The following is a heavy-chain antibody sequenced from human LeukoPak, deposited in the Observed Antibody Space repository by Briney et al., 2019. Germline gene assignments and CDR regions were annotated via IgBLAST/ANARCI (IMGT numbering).Heavy chain of an antibody. V-gene: IGHV1-18*01. D-gene: IGHD3-22*01. CDR2: ISAYNGNT. J-gene: IGHJ4*02. CDR3: ARGITMIVGVYYFDY. Sequence: ASVKVSCKASGYTFTSYGISWVRQAPGQGLEWMGWISAYNGNTNYAQKLQGRVTMTTDTSTSTAYMELRSLRSDDTAVYYCARGITMIVGVYYFDYWGQGTLVTVSS. CDR1: GYTFTSYG.